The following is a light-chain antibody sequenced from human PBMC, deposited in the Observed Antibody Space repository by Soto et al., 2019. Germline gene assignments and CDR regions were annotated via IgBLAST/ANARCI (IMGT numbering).Light chain of an antibody. CDR2: GAS. CDR3: QQYGSSPYT. J-gene: IGKJ2*01. CDR1: QRVSSSY. V-gene: IGKV3-20*01. Sequence: EIVLTQSPGTLSLSPGERATLACRARQRVSSSYLAWYQQKPGQAPRLLSYGASSRATGIPTRFSGSGSGTDFTITIIILEPEDFAVYFCQQYGSSPYTFGQGTKLEIK.